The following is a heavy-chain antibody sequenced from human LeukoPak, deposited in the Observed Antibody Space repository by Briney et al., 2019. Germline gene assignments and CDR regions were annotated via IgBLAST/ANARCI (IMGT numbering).Heavy chain of an antibody. D-gene: IGHD6-13*01. CDR1: GYTLTELS. CDR3: ATAEAAAGTVRPYYFDY. V-gene: IGHV1-24*01. Sequence: ASVKVSCKVSGYTLTELSMHWVRQAPGKGLEWMGGFDPEDGETIYAQKFQGRVTMTEDTSTDTAYMELSSLRSEDTAVYYCATAEAAAGTVRPYYFDYWGQGTLVTVSS. CDR2: FDPEDGET. J-gene: IGHJ4*02.